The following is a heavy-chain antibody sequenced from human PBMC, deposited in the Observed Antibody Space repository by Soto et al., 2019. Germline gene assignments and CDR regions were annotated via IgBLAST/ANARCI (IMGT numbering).Heavy chain of an antibody. Sequence: ASVKVSCKASGYTFTGYYMHWVRQAPGQGLEWMGWINPNSGGTNYAQKFQGRVTMTRDTSISTASMELSRLRSDDTAVYYCARRRGRNDFWSGYYENDAFHILGQGTMVNVS. V-gene: IGHV1-2*02. J-gene: IGHJ3*02. D-gene: IGHD3-3*01. CDR1: GYTFTGYY. CDR3: ARRRGRNDFWSGYYENDAFHI. CDR2: INPNSGGT.